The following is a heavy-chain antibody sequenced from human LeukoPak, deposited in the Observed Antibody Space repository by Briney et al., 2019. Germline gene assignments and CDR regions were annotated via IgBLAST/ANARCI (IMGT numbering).Heavy chain of an antibody. D-gene: IGHD6-6*01. J-gene: IGHJ4*02. Sequence: PSETLSLTCTVSGGSISSGDYYWSWIRQPPGKGLEWIGYIYYSGSTYYNPSLKSRVTISVDTSKNQFSLKLSSVTAADTAVYYCARAYSSSFAPFDYWGQGTLVTVSS. CDR1: GGSISSGDYY. V-gene: IGHV4-30-4*08. CDR2: IYYSGST. CDR3: ARAYSSSFAPFDY.